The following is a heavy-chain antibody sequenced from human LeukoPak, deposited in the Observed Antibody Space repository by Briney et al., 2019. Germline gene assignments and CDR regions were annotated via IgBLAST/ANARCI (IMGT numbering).Heavy chain of an antibody. CDR1: GGSISSSSYY. CDR2: IYYSGST. Sequence: PSETLSLTCTVSGGSISSSSYYWGWIRQPPGKGLEWIGSIYYSGSTYYNPSLKSRVTISVDTSKNQFSLKLSSVTAADTAVYYSARTTMVRLIDYWGQGTLVTVSS. CDR3: ARTTMVRLIDY. V-gene: IGHV4-39*01. J-gene: IGHJ4*02. D-gene: IGHD3-10*01.